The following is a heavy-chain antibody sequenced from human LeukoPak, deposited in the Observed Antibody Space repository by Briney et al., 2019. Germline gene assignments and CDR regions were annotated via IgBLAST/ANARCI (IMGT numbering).Heavy chain of an antibody. CDR3: ARVSVIEYCSSTSCHIERGWFDP. D-gene: IGHD2-2*02. Sequence: SVKVSCKASGGTFSSYAISWVRQAPGQGLEWMGGIIPIFGTANYAQKFQGRVTITADDSTGKAYMELSSLRSEDPAVYYCARVSVIEYCSSTSCHIERGWFDPWGQGTLVTVSS. V-gene: IGHV1-69*01. CDR2: IIPIFGTA. CDR1: GGTFSSYA. J-gene: IGHJ5*02.